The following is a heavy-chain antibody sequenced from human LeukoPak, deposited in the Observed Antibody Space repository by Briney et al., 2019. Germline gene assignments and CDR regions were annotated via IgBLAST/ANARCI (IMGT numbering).Heavy chain of an antibody. V-gene: IGHV4-59*12. Sequence: PSETLSLTCTVSGGSISSYYWSWIRQPPGKGLEWIGYIYYSGSTNYNPSLKSRVTISVDTSKNQFSLNLSSVTAADTAVYYCARDRSYDILTDPDSDYGMDVWGQGTTVTVSS. CDR1: GGSISSYY. J-gene: IGHJ6*02. CDR2: IYYSGST. D-gene: IGHD3-9*01. CDR3: ARDRSYDILTDPDSDYGMDV.